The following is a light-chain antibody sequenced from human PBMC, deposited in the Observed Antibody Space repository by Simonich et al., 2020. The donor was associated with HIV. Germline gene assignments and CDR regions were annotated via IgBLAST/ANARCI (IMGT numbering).Light chain of an antibody. CDR3: QQYYSTPRT. J-gene: IGKJ1*01. Sequence: DIVMTQFPDSLAVSLGERATINCKSSQSVLYSSNNKNYLTWYQQKPGQPPKLLIYWASTRESGVPDRISGSGSGTDFTLTISSLQAEDVAVYYCQQYYSTPRTFGQGTKVEIK. CDR1: QSVLYSSNNKNY. CDR2: WAS. V-gene: IGKV4-1*01.